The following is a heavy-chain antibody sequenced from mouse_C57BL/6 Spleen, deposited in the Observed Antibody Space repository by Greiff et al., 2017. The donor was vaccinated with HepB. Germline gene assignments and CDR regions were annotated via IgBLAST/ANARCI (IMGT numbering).Heavy chain of an antibody. V-gene: IGHV5-17*01. CDR1: GFTFSDYG. Sequence: EVQLQESGGGLVKPGGSLKLSCAASGFTFSDYGMHWVRQAPEKGLEWVAYISSGSSTIYYADTVKGRFTISRDNAKNTLFLQMTSLRSEDTAMYYCARHYYGNSWYFDVWGTGTTVTVSS. CDR3: ARHYYGNSWYFDV. J-gene: IGHJ1*03. CDR2: ISSGSSTI. D-gene: IGHD2-1*01.